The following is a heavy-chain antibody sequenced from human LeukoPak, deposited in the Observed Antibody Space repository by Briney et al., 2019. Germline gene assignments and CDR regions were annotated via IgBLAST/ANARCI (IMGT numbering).Heavy chain of an antibody. CDR1: GYTFTDYY. J-gene: IGHJ5*02. CDR2: INPNSGDT. V-gene: IGHV1-2*02. CDR3: ARDFDCTRTSCYSWFDP. Sequence: VASVKVSCKASGYTFTDYYIHWVRQAPGQGLEWIGWINPNSGDTDYAQRFQDRVTMTRDTSTSTAYMELSRLRSDDTAVFYCARDFDCTRTSCYSWFDPWGQGTLVTVSS. D-gene: IGHD2-2*01.